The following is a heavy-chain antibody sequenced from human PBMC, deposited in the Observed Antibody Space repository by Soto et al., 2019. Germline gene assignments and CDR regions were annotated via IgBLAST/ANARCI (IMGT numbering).Heavy chain of an antibody. J-gene: IGHJ5*02. V-gene: IGHV3-23*01. CDR3: AKVRCSSTSCYPNWFDP. CDR2: ISGSGGST. Sequence: EVQLLESGGGLVQPGGSLRLSCAASGFTFSSYAMSWVRQAPGKGLEWVSAISGSGGSTYYADSVKGRFTISRDNSKNTLYLQMNSLRAEDTAVYYCAKVRCSSTSCYPNWFDPWGQGTLVTVSS. D-gene: IGHD2-2*01. CDR1: GFTFSSYA.